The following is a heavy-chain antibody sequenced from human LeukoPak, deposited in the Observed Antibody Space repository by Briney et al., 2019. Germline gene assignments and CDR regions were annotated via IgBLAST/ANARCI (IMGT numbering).Heavy chain of an antibody. V-gene: IGHV3-33*06. Sequence: PGRSLRLSCAASGFTFSHYGMHWVRQAPGKGLEWVAVISSDGSNKYYADSVKGRFTISRDNSKNTVSLQMNSLRTGDTAVYYCAKDAQRGFDYSNSLEHWGQGSLVTVPS. J-gene: IGHJ4*02. CDR3: AKDAQRGFDYSNSLEH. CDR1: GFTFSHYG. CDR2: ISSDGSNK. D-gene: IGHD4-11*01.